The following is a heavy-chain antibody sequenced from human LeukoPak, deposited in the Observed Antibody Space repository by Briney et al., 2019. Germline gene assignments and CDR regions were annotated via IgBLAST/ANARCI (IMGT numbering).Heavy chain of an antibody. CDR2: IYYSGST. CDR3: ARQLYGGNSVGAFDI. J-gene: IGHJ3*02. CDR1: GGSISSSSYY. D-gene: IGHD4-23*01. Sequence: PSETLSLTCTVSGGSISSSSYYWGWIRQPPGKGLEWIGSIYYSGSTYYNPSLKSRVTISVDTSKNQFSLKLSSVTAADTAVYYCARQLYGGNSVGAFDIWGQGTMVTVSS. V-gene: IGHV4-39*01.